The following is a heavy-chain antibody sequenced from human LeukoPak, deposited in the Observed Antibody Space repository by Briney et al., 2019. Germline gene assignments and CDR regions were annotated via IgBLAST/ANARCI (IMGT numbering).Heavy chain of an antibody. D-gene: IGHD4-17*01. CDR2: INTNTGNP. CDR3: ARDWGMTTVTTVEHYYYYYYYMDV. V-gene: IGHV7-4-1*02. J-gene: IGHJ6*03. Sequence: ASVKVSCKASGYTFTSYAMNWVRQAPGQGLEWMGWINTNTGNPTYAQGFTGRFVFSLDTSVSTAYLQISSLKAEDTAVYYCARDWGMTTVTTVEHYYYYYYYMDVWGKGTTVTVSS. CDR1: GYTFTSYA.